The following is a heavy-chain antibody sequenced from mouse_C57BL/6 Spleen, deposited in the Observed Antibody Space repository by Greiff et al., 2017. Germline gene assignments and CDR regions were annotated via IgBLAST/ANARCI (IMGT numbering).Heavy chain of an antibody. CDR1: GYTFTNYW. CDR2: IYPGGGYT. D-gene: IGHD4-1*01. J-gene: IGHJ2*01. CDR3: ARTGTGRCDY. Sequence: QVQLQQSGAELVRPGTSVKMSCKASGYTFTNYWIGWAKQRPGHGLEWIGDIYPGGGYTNYNEKFKGKATLTADKSSSTAYMQFSSLTSEDSAIYYCARTGTGRCDYWGQGTTLTVAS. V-gene: IGHV1-63*01.